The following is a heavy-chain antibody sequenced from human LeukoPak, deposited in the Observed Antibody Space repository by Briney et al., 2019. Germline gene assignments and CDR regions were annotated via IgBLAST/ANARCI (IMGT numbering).Heavy chain of an antibody. D-gene: IGHD6-19*01. CDR2: INGGGGST. CDR3: ARVQLLTYSTGWYEFDY. V-gene: IGHV3-23*01. J-gene: IGHJ4*02. Sequence: GGSLRLSCVASGFTFRSYAMKWVRQAPGKGLEWVSGINGGGGSTYYADSVKGRFTISRDNAKNSLYLQMNSLRAEDTAVYYCARVQLLTYSTGWYEFDYWGQGTLVTVSS. CDR1: GFTFRSYA.